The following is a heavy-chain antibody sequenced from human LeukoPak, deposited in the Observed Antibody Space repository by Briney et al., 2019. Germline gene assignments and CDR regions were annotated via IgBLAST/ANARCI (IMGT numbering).Heavy chain of an antibody. CDR2: INPSGGST. CDR1: GYTFTSYY. D-gene: IGHD6-6*01. Sequence: ASVKVSCKASGYTFTSYYMHWVRQAPGQGLEWMGIINPSGGSTSYAQKFQGRVTMTRDMSTSTVYMELSSLRSEDTAVYYCARVPKGSSSGPWLSIHAFDIWGQGTMVTVSS. V-gene: IGHV1-46*01. J-gene: IGHJ3*02. CDR3: ARVPKGSSSGPWLSIHAFDI.